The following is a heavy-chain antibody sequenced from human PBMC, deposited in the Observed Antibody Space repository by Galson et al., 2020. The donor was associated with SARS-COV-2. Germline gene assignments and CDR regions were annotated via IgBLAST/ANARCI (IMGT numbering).Heavy chain of an antibody. CDR3: ARDNTLYDSSGYPYEAFDY. J-gene: IGHJ4*02. CDR1: GFTFSSYW. V-gene: IGHV3-74*01. D-gene: IGHD3-22*01. CDR2: INSDGSST. Sequence: GESLKISCAASGFTFSSYWMPWVRQAPGKGLVWVSRINSDGSSTSYADSVKGRFTISRDNAKNTLYLQMNSLRAEDTAVYYCARDNTLYDSSGYPYEAFDYWGQGTLVTVSS.